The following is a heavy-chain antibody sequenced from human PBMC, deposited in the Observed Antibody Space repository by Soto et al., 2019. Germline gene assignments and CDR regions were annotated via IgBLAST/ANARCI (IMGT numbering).Heavy chain of an antibody. J-gene: IGHJ5*02. CDR2: IFYAGNT. CDR1: GGSLSSSRSY. CDR3: ARQAAAPGIDLWFDP. D-gene: IGHD6-13*01. V-gene: IGHV4-39*01. Sequence: SETLSLTCNVSGGSLSSSRSYWAWFRQPPGKELEWIANIFYAGNTYYNPSLKSRVTVSVDTSKNQFSLKLDSVTAADTAVYYCARQAAAPGIDLWFDPWGQGTLVTVSS.